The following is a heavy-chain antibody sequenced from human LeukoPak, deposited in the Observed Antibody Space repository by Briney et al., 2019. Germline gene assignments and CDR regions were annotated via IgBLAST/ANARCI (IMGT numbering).Heavy chain of an antibody. CDR3: ARGVFLRGYRPFDY. V-gene: IGHV4-34*01. CDR1: GGSFSGYY. CDR2: INHSGST. J-gene: IGHJ4*02. D-gene: IGHD3-3*01. Sequence: SETLSLTCAVYGGSFSGYYWSWIRQPPGKGLEWIGEINHSGSTNYNPSLKSRVTISVDTSKNQFSLKLSSVTAADTAVYCCARGVFLRGYRPFDYWGQGTLVTVSS.